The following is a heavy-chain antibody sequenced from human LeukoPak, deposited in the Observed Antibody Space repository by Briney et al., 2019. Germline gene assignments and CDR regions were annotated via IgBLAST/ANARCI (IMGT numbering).Heavy chain of an antibody. D-gene: IGHD2-21*02. CDR2: IYYSGST. CDR3: ARVRSVAYCGGDCSPLYFDY. J-gene: IGHJ4*02. CDR1: GGSISSYY. Sequence: SETLSLTCTVSGGSISSYYWSWIRQPPGKGLEWIGYIYYSGSTNYNPSLKSRVTISVDTSKNQFSLKLSSVTAADTAVYYCARVRSVAYCGGDCSPLYFDYWGQGTLVTVSS. V-gene: IGHV4-59*01.